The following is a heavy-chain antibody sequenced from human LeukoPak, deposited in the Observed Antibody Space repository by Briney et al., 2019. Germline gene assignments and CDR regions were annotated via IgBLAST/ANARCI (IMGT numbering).Heavy chain of an antibody. Sequence: ASVKVSCKASGYTFTSYYMHWVRQAPGQGLEWMGIINPSGGSTSYAQKFQGRVTITRDMSTSTVYMELSSLRSEDTAVYYCARDRGGYIYYYYYMDVWGKGTTVTVSS. CDR3: ARDRGGYIYYYYYMDV. V-gene: IGHV1-46*01. J-gene: IGHJ6*03. CDR1: GYTFTSYY. D-gene: IGHD3-22*01. CDR2: INPSGGST.